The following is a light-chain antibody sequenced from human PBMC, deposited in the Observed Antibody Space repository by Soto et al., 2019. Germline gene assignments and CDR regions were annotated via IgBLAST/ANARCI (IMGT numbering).Light chain of an antibody. J-gene: IGKJ1*01. V-gene: IGKV1-5*01. CDR3: QQYNSYWT. CDR2: DAS. CDR1: QSISLS. Sequence: DIRMTQSPSTLSAFVGDRVTITCRASQSISLSLAWYQQKPGKAPDLLISDASNLERGVPSRFSGSESGTEFTLTISSLQPDDFATYYCQQYNSYWTFGPGTKVDIK.